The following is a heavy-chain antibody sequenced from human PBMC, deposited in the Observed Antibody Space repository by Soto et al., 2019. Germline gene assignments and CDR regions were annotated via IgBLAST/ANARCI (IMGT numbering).Heavy chain of an antibody. Sequence: QVQLVESGGGVVQPGRSLRLSCAASGFTFSSYGMHWVRQAPGKGLEWVAVVSYDGNNEYYADSVKDRFTISRDNSKNTLYLEMNSLRAEDTAMYYCAKTITTPAVSSYSRDSTARGALIDYWGQGTLVIVYS. CDR3: AKTITTPAVSSYSRDSTARGALIDY. CDR1: GFTFSSYG. V-gene: IGHV3-30*18. CDR2: VSYDGNNE. J-gene: IGHJ4*02. D-gene: IGHD3-3*01.